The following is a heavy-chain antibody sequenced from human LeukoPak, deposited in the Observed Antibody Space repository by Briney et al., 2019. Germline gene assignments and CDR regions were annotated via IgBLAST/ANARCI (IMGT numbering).Heavy chain of an antibody. CDR2: IIGSGGTT. V-gene: IGHV3-23*01. CDR3: AKDRIPDGFYSIGH. D-gene: IGHD3-3*01. CDR1: GFTFSNYA. Sequence: SGGSLRLSCEASGFTFSNYAMSWVRQAPGKGLEWVSTIIGSGGTTYYADSVKGRFTISRDNSKNTLSLQMNSLRAEDTAVYYCAKDRIPDGFYSIGHWGQGVLVTVSS. J-gene: IGHJ4*02.